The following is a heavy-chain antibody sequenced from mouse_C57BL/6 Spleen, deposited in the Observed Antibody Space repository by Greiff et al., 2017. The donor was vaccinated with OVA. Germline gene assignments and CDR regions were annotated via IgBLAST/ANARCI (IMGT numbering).Heavy chain of an antibody. CDR3: AKLCYGDDGGFDY. CDR1: GFTFSDYG. V-gene: IGHV5-17*01. D-gene: IGHD2-2*01. CDR2: ISSGSSTI. Sequence: EVQRVESGGGLVKPGGSLKLSCAASGFTFSDYGMHWVRQAPEKGLEWVAYISSGSSTIYYADTVKGRFTISRDNAKNTLFLQMNSLRSEETAVYYGAKLCYGDDGGFDYWGQGTTLTVSS. J-gene: IGHJ2*01.